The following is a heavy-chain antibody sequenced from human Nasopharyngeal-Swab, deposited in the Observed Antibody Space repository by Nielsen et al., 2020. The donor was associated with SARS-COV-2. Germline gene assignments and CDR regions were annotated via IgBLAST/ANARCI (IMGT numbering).Heavy chain of an antibody. CDR2: IYHSGST. Sequence: VRQAPGKGLEWIGEIYHSGSTNYNPSPKSRVTISVDKSKNQFSLKLSSVTAADTAVYYCARAGTTSPETPFDYWGQGTLVTVSS. J-gene: IGHJ4*02. V-gene: IGHV4-4*02. CDR3: ARAGTTSPETPFDY. D-gene: IGHD1-1*01.